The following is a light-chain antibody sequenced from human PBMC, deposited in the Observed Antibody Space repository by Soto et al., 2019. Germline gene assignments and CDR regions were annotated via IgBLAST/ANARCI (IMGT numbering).Light chain of an antibody. CDR2: WAS. V-gene: IGKV4-1*01. Sequence: DIVMTQSPDSLAVSVGEMATINCNSSQSDLSTSDNKNHLVWFQQKPGQPPKLLFYWASTRESGVPDRFSGSGSGTDFTLSCSSLQAEDGAVYYCEQDYRTPVTSGPGTKVAIK. CDR1: QSDLSTSDNKNH. J-gene: IGKJ3*01. CDR3: EQDYRTPVT.